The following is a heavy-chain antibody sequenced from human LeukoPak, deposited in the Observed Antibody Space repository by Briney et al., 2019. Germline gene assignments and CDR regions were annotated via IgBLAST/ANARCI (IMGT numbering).Heavy chain of an antibody. CDR1: GFTFSGYN. V-gene: IGHV3-48*01. CDR2: ITSTSRAI. D-gene: IGHD5-18*01. CDR3: ARVYSYGFDY. J-gene: IGHJ4*02. Sequence: PGGSLRLSCAASGFTFSGYNMNWVRQAPVKGLEWISFITSTSRAIYYADSVKGRFTISRDNAKNSLYLQMNSLRAEDTAVYYCARVYSYGFDYWGQGTLVTVSS.